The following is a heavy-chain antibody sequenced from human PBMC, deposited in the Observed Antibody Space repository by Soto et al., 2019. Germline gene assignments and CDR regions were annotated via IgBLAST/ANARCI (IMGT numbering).Heavy chain of an antibody. Sequence: EVQLVESGGDLVQPGGSLRLSCAASGFTVSSNYMSWVRQAPGKGLEWISIIYSAGNTYYADSVKVRFTISRDNSKNTLYLQMTSLGAEDTAVYYCARDFVVGGPTINYYYGMDVWVQGTTVTVSS. D-gene: IGHD1-26*01. CDR3: ARDFVVGGPTINYYYGMDV. V-gene: IGHV3-66*01. CDR2: IYSAGNT. CDR1: GFTVSSNY. J-gene: IGHJ6*02.